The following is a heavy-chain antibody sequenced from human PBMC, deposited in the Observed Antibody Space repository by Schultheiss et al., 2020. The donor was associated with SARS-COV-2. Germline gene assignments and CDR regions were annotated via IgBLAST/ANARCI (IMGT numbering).Heavy chain of an antibody. CDR2: ISSSSTYL. CDR3: ATIPHSSAKLGGDY. J-gene: IGHJ4*02. Sequence: GGSLRLSCAASGFTFDDYAMHWVRQAPGKGLEWVASISSSSTYLSYADSVKGRFTISRDNARDSLDLQMNSLRAEDTAVYYCATIPHSSAKLGGDYWGQGTLVTVSS. D-gene: IGHD6-19*01. V-gene: IGHV3-21*03. CDR1: GFTFDDYA.